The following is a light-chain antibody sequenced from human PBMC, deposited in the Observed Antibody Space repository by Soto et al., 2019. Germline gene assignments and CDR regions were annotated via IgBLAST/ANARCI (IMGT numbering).Light chain of an antibody. Sequence: PGERATLSCRASQSVSSNHLAWYQQKPGQAPRLLIYGASRRATGIPDRFTGSGSGTDFTLTISRLEPEDFAVYYCQQYVSSPWAFGQGTKGDIK. CDR3: QQYVSSPWA. CDR1: QSVSSNH. V-gene: IGKV3-20*01. J-gene: IGKJ1*01. CDR2: GAS.